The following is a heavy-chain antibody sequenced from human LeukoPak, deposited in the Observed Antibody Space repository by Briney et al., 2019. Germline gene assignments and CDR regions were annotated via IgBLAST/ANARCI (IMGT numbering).Heavy chain of an antibody. CDR3: AKDGDIVVVPAAINPF. CDR2: IYSGGST. Sequence: PGGSLRLSCAASGFTVSSNYMSWVRQAPGKGLEWVSVIYSGGSTYYADSVKGRFTISRDNSKNTLYLQMNSLRAEDTAVYYCAKDGDIVVVPAAINPFWGQGTMVTVSS. CDR1: GFTVSSNY. J-gene: IGHJ3*01. V-gene: IGHV3-53*01. D-gene: IGHD2-2*02.